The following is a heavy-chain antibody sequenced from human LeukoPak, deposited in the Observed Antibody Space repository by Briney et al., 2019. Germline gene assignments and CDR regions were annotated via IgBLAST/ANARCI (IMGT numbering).Heavy chain of an antibody. CDR2: ISSSSAYT. Sequence: PGGSLRLSCAASGLTFSDYYMSWIRQAPGKGLEWVSYISSSSAYTNYADSVKGRFTISRDNAKNSLSLQMNGLRAEDTAVYYCARARGMDDYGDFRIKWGQGTLVTVSS. CDR1: GLTFSDYY. CDR3: ARARGMDDYGDFRIK. J-gene: IGHJ4*02. D-gene: IGHD4-17*01. V-gene: IGHV3-11*06.